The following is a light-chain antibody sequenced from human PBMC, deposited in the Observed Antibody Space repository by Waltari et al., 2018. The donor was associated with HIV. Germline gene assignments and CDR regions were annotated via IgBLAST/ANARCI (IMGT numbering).Light chain of an antibody. J-gene: IGLJ3*02. CDR1: SSNIGSNI. Sequence: QSVLTQPPSASGTPGQRLSISCSGSSSNIGSNIVNWYQQLPGTAPKLLIYSNNQRPSGSPDRVSGSKSGTSASLAISGLQSGDEADYYCAAWDDSLNAWVFGGGTKLTVL. V-gene: IGLV1-44*01. CDR3: AAWDDSLNAWV. CDR2: SNN.